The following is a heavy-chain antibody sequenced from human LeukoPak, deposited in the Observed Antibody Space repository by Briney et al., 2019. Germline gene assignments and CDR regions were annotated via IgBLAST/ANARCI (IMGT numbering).Heavy chain of an antibody. J-gene: IGHJ4*02. CDR1: GFTFSSYS. CDR2: ISSSSYI. V-gene: IGHV3-21*01. D-gene: IGHD1-26*01. CDR3: ARDYSLRSHFDY. Sequence: GGSLRLSCAASGFTFSSYSMNWVRQAPGKGLEWVSSISSSSYIYYADSVKGRFTISRDNAKNSLYLQMNSLRAEDTAVYYCARDYSLRSHFDYWGQGTLVTVSS.